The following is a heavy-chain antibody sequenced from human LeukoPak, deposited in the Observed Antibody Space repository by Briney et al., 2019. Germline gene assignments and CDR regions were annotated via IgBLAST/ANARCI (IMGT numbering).Heavy chain of an antibody. Sequence: PGRSLRLSCAASGFTFSSYGMHWVRQAPGKGLEWVAVIWYDGSNKYYADSVKGRFTISRDNSKNTLYLQMNSLRAEDTAVYYCARDSSGPNWFDPWGQGTLVTVSS. V-gene: IGHV3-33*01. D-gene: IGHD3-22*01. CDR2: IWYDGSNK. J-gene: IGHJ5*02. CDR3: ARDSSGPNWFDP. CDR1: GFTFSSYG.